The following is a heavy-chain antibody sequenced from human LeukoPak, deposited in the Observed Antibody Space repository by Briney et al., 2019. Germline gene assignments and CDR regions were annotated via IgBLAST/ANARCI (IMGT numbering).Heavy chain of an antibody. J-gene: IGHJ4*02. V-gene: IGHV1-2*02. CDR3: ARETYYSSGNVYNRIDY. Sequence: ASVKVSCKASGYTFTGYYMHWVRQAPGQGLEWMGWINPNSGGTNYAQKFQGRVTMTRDTSISAAYMELSRLTSDDTAVYFCARETYYSSGNVYNRIDYWGQGTLVTVSS. CDR1: GYTFTGYY. D-gene: IGHD3-10*01. CDR2: INPNSGGT.